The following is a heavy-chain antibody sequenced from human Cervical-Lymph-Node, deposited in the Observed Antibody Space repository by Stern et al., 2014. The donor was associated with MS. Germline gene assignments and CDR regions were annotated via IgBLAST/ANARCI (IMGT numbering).Heavy chain of an antibody. Sequence: QVQLVQSGSEVKKDGASVKVTCKASGYTFNIFGITWVRQAPGQGLEWMGWISASNGNTQYARNLQGRVTLTTDTSTSTAYMELRSLRSDDTAVYYCARAGAEVTPHFSDWGQGTLVTVSS. V-gene: IGHV1-18*01. J-gene: IGHJ4*02. CDR3: ARAGAEVTPHFSD. CDR1: GYTFNIFG. CDR2: ISASNGNT. D-gene: IGHD2-21*02.